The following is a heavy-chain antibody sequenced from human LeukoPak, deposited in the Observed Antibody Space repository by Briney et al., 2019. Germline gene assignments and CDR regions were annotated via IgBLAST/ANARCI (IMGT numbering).Heavy chain of an antibody. CDR1: GFTLRSYV. CDR2: ISGSGDST. CDR3: AKGGIIAAAVTLDWFDP. J-gene: IGHJ5*02. Sequence: GGSLRLSCVASGFTLRSYVMNWVRQTPGKGLEWVSSISGSGDSTFYADSVKGRFSISRDNSKNTLYLQVNGLRAEDTALYYCAKGGIIAAAVTLDWFDPWGQGTLVTVSS. D-gene: IGHD6-13*01. V-gene: IGHV3-23*01.